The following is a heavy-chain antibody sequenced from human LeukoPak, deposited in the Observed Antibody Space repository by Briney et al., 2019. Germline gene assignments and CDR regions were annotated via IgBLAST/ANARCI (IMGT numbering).Heavy chain of an antibody. Sequence: GGSLRLSCAASGFTFSSYSMNWVRQAPGKGLEWDSSISSSSSYTYYADSVKGRFTISRDNAKNSLYLQMNSLRAKDTAVYYCARDLYGSAGFDYWGQGTLVTVSS. CDR1: GFTFSSYS. CDR2: ISSSSSYT. V-gene: IGHV3-21*01. CDR3: ARDLYGSAGFDY. D-gene: IGHD3-10*01. J-gene: IGHJ4*02.